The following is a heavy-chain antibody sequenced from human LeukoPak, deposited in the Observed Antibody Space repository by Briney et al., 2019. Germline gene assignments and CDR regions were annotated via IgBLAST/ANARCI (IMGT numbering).Heavy chain of an antibody. V-gene: IGHV1-46*01. CDR2: INPSGGST. Sequence: ASVKVSCKASGYTFTSYYMHWVRQAPGQGLEWMGIINPSGGSTSYAQKFQGRVTMTRDTSTSTVYMELSSLRSEDTAVYYCARVYIAVADYYYYYGMDVWGQGTTVTVSS. D-gene: IGHD6-19*01. CDR1: GYTFTSYY. CDR3: ARVYIAVADYYYYYGMDV. J-gene: IGHJ6*02.